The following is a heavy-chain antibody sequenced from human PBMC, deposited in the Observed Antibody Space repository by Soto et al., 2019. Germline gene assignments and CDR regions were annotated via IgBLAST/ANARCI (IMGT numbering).Heavy chain of an antibody. CDR3: SRERRNTGTSDY. CDR1: GYAFLNYA. CDR2: ISPSNDNS. Sequence: QVQMVQAGAEVKKPGTSVKVSCKASGYAFLNYAVTWVRQAPGEGLEWMGWISPSNDNSYSAQKFQDRFTMSTETSSNTVYMKLRRLTSDDTAVYSCSRERRNTGTSDYWGQGILVTVS. V-gene: IGHV1-18*01. J-gene: IGHJ4*02. D-gene: IGHD1-7*01.